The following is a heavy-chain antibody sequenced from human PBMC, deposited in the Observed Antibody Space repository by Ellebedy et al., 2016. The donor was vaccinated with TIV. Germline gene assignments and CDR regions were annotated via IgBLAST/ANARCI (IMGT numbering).Heavy chain of an antibody. V-gene: IGHV3-21*01. Sequence: GGSLRLXXAASGFTFSSYSMNWVRQAPGKGLEWVSSISSSSSYIYYADSVKGRFTISRDNAKNSLYLQMNSLRAEDTAVYYCARRIAAAGSYYYYYGMDVWGQGTTVTVSS. J-gene: IGHJ6*02. CDR1: GFTFSSYS. CDR2: ISSSSSYI. CDR3: ARRIAAAGSYYYYYGMDV. D-gene: IGHD6-13*01.